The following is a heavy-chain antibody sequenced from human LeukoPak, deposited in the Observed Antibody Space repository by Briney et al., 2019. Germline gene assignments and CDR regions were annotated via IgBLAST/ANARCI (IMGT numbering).Heavy chain of an antibody. D-gene: IGHD6-19*01. V-gene: IGHV4-39*01. CDR1: GGSISSSSYY. CDR2: IYYSGST. J-gene: IGHJ4*02. CDR3: ARKRAVIAVAGPWDY. Sequence: PSETLSLTCTVSGGSISSSSYYWGWIRQPPGKGLEWIGSIYYSGSTYYNPSLKSRVTISVDTSKNQFSLKLSSLTAADTAVYYCARKRAVIAVAGPWDYWGQGTLVTVSS.